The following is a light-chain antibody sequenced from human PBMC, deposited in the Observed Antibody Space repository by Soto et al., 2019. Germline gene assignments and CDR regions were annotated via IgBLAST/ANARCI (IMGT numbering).Light chain of an antibody. CDR2: KAS. Sequence: DIQMTHSPSTLSASVGDRVTITCRASQSISSWLAWYQQKPGKAPKLLIYKASSLKSGVPSRFSGSGSGTEFTLTISSLQPDDFATYYCQQYNSYSSGTFGQGTKVDIK. CDR3: QQYNSYSSGT. V-gene: IGKV1-5*03. CDR1: QSISSW. J-gene: IGKJ1*01.